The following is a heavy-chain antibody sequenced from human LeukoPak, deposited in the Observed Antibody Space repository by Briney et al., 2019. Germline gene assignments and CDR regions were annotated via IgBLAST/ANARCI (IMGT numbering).Heavy chain of an antibody. D-gene: IGHD3-10*01. CDR3: ARRPPMVRDNWFDP. CDR2: INHSGST. CDR1: GGSISTYY. V-gene: IGHV4-34*01. J-gene: IGHJ5*02. Sequence: SETLSLTCTVSGGSISTYYWSWIRQPPGKGLEWIGEINHSGSTNYNPSLKSRVTISVDTSKNQFSLKLSSVTAADTAVYYCARRPPMVRDNWFDPWGQGTLVTVSS.